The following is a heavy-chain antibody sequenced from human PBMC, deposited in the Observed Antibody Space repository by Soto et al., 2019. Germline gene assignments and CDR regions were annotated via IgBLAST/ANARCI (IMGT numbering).Heavy chain of an antibody. CDR1: GVSFSDEA. J-gene: IGHJ6*02. CDR3: AKVGPSYYYGMDV. V-gene: IGHV3-23*04. CDR2: IHGSGRSK. Sequence: EVHLAESGGGLVQPGGSLTVSCAASGVSFSDEAMTWVRQAPGKGLEWVASIHGSGRSKYYADSVKGRFTISRDNSRNTLYLQMNRLTAADTAVYYCAKVGPSYYYGMDVWGQGTTLTVSS. D-gene: IGHD1-26*01.